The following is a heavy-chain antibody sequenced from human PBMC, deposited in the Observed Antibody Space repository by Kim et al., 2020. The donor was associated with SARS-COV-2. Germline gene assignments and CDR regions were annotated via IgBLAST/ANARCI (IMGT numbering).Heavy chain of an antibody. Sequence: SETLSLTCTVSGGSISTYYWSWIRQPPGKGLEWIGYIYYSGSTNYNPSLESRVTISVDTSKNQFSLKLSSVTAADTAVYYCARATNSDFWSGPWGDYYG. CDR2: IYYSGST. CDR3: ARATNSDFWSGPWGDYYG. CDR1: GGSISTYY. J-gene: IGHJ6*01. V-gene: IGHV4-59*13. D-gene: IGHD3-3*01.